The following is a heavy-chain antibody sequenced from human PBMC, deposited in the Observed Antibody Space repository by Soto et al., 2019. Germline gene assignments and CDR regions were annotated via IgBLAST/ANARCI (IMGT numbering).Heavy chain of an antibody. CDR2: IIPIFGTA. V-gene: IGHV1-69*13. CDR3: ARVGRLYYYRMDV. J-gene: IGHJ6*02. Sequence: SVKVSCKASGGTFSSYAISWVRQAPGQGLEWMGGIIPIFGTANYAQKFQGRVTITADESTSTAYMELSSLRSEDTAVYYCARVGRLYYYRMDVWGQGTTVTVSS. CDR1: GGTFSSYA. D-gene: IGHD3-16*01.